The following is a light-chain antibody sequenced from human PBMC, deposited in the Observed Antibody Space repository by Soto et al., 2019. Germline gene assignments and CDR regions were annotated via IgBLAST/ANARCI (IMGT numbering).Light chain of an antibody. V-gene: IGKV3-11*01. CDR3: QQRDSWPLT. CDR2: DAS. Sequence: EIFLTQSPATLSLSLWEIATLSCRASQSVSNYMTWYQQKPGQAPRLLIYDASKRATGIPARFSGSGSGTDFTLTISSLEPEDFAVYYCQQRDSWPLTFGPGTKVDIK. J-gene: IGKJ3*01. CDR1: QSVSNY.